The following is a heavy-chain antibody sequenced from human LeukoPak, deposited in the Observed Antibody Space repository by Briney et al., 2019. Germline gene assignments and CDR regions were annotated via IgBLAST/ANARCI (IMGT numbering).Heavy chain of an antibody. CDR2: ISGDGDSA. Sequence: GSLRLSCAASGFTFSSYAMTWVRQAPGKGLEWVSTISGDGDSAYYADSVKGRFIISRDNSKNTLYLQMNSLRAEDTAVYYCAKDRLTMIVDLDYWGQGTLVTVSS. D-gene: IGHD3-22*01. CDR3: AKDRLTMIVDLDY. CDR1: GFTFSSYA. J-gene: IGHJ4*02. V-gene: IGHV3-23*01.